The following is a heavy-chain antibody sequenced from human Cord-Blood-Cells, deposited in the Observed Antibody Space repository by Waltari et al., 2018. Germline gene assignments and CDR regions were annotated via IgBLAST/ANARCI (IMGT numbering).Heavy chain of an antibody. J-gene: IGHJ4*02. D-gene: IGHD7-27*01. Sequence: EVQLVESGGGLVKPGGSLRHSCAASGFTSSRYSMNWVRQDPGKGLEWVSSISSSSSYISYADSVKGRFTISRDNAKNSLYLQMNSLRAEDTAVYYCARGTGEFDYWGQGTLVTVSS. CDR3: ARGTGEFDY. V-gene: IGHV3-21*01. CDR1: GFTSSRYS. CDR2: ISSSSSYI.